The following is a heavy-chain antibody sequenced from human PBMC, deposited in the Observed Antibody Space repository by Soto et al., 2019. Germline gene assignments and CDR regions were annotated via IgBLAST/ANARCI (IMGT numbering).Heavy chain of an antibody. CDR3: AGSTSSWGV. Sequence: VQVVESGGGLVQPGGSLRLSCVASGFTSSNYWMNWVRQAPGKGLEWVANIKQDGSEKNYADSVKGRFTISRDNAKNSLYLQMNSLRAEDTAVYYCAGSTSSWGVWGKGTTVTVSS. CDR1: GFTSSNYW. D-gene: IGHD6-13*01. CDR2: IKQDGSEK. V-gene: IGHV3-7*01. J-gene: IGHJ6*04.